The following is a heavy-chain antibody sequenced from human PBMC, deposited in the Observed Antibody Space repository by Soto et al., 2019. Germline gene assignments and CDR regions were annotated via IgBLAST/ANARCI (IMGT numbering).Heavy chain of an antibody. CDR2: IYYSGST. J-gene: IGHJ4*02. CDR1: GGSISSGDYY. CDR3: ARAHLRYFDPYYFDY. D-gene: IGHD3-9*01. Sequence: SDTLSLTCTVSGGSISSGDYYWSWIRQPPGKGLEWIGYIYYSGSTYYDPSLKSRVTISVDTSKNQFSLKLSSVTAADTAVYYCARAHLRYFDPYYFDYWGQGTLVTVSS. V-gene: IGHV4-30-4*02.